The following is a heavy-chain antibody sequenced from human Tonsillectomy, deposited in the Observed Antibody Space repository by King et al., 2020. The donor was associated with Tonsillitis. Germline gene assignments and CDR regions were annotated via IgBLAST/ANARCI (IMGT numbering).Heavy chain of an antibody. D-gene: IGHD6-13*01. Sequence: LQLQESGPGLVKPSETLSLTCTVSGGSISSSSYYWGWIRQPPGKGLEWIGSTYYSGSTYYNPSLKSRVTISVDTSKNQFSLKLSSVTAADTAVYYCARQTYSSSWSHEYYYYYYYMDVWGKGTTVTVSS. CDR1: GGSISSSSYY. V-gene: IGHV4-39*01. CDR3: ARQTYSSSWSHEYYYYYYYMDV. CDR2: TYYSGST. J-gene: IGHJ6*03.